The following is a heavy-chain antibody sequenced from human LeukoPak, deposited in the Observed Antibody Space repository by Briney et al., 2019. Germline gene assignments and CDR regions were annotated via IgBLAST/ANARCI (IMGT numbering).Heavy chain of an antibody. V-gene: IGHV3-48*01. CDR3: ARDGGGYTYGNYYMDF. CDR2: IIGSSSTI. CDR1: GFSFSLYA. D-gene: IGHD5-18*01. Sequence: GGSLRLSCEASGFSFSLYAMNWVRQAPGKGLEWVSHIIGSSSTIYYADSVKGRFTISRDNAKNSLYLQMNSLRAEDSAVYYCARDGGGYTYGNYYMDFWGKGTTVTVSS. J-gene: IGHJ6*03.